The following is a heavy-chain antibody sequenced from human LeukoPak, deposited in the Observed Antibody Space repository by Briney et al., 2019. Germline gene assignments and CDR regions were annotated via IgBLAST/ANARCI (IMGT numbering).Heavy chain of an antibody. Sequence: GGSLRLSCAASGFTFSSYWMSWVRQAPGKGLEWVANIKQDGSEKYYVDSVKGRFTISRDNAKNSLYLQMNSLRAEDTAVYYCARDRITMIVVVDDAFDIWGQGTMVTVSS. CDR3: ARDRITMIVVVDDAFDI. J-gene: IGHJ3*02. V-gene: IGHV3-7*01. CDR1: GFTFSSYW. CDR2: IKQDGSEK. D-gene: IGHD3-22*01.